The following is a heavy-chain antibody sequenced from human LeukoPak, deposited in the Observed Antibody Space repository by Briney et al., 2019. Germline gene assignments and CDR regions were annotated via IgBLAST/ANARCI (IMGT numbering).Heavy chain of an antibody. CDR3: AKVQPFYYYDSSGYYYFDY. Sequence: GGSLRLSCAASGFTFSSYAMSWVRQAPGKGLERVSAISGSGGSTYYADSVKGRFTISRDNSKNTLYLQMNSLRAEDTAVYYCAKVQPFYYYDSSGYYYFDYWGQGTLVTVSS. J-gene: IGHJ4*02. CDR1: GFTFSSYA. CDR2: ISGSGGST. V-gene: IGHV3-23*01. D-gene: IGHD3-22*01.